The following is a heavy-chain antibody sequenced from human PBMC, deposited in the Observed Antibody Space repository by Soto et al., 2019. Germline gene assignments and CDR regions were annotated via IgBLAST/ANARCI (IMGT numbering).Heavy chain of an antibody. Sequence: GGSLRLSCAASGFTFSSYGMHWVRQAPGKGLEWVAVIWYDGSNKYYADSVKGRFTISRDNSKNTLYLQMNSLRAEGTAVYYCARDMIPVWFGELLEAPLDYWGQGTLVTVSS. J-gene: IGHJ4*02. CDR1: GFTFSSYG. D-gene: IGHD3-10*01. CDR2: IWYDGSNK. CDR3: ARDMIPVWFGELLEAPLDY. V-gene: IGHV3-33*01.